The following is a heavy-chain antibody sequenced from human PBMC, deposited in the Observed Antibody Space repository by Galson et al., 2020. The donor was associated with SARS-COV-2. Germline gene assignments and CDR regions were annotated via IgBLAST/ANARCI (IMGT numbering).Heavy chain of an antibody. D-gene: IGHD3-22*01. CDR3: ARAWGYYFDSRWDS. CDR2: IFGDEST. J-gene: IGHJ5*01. Sequence: SLRLSCEATGLTIGTHYMNWVRRAPGKGLEWVSIIFGDESTYYADSVRGRFTISRDNSKNILYLQMNNLKVEDSAVYYCARAWGYYFDSRWDSWGQGSLVTVSS. V-gene: IGHV3-53*05. CDR1: GLTIGTHY.